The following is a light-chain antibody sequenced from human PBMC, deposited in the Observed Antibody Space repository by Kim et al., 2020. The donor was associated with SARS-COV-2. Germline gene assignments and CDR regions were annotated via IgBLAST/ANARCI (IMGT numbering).Light chain of an antibody. Sequence: LSVSPGESATLSCRASQSVKSSVAWYQQRPGQAPRLLIYGASTRATGIPARFSGSGSGTEFTLTISSLQFEDLAIYHCQQYNDWYTFGQGTKLEIK. CDR2: GAS. J-gene: IGKJ2*01. CDR1: QSVKSS. V-gene: IGKV3-15*01. CDR3: QQYNDWYT.